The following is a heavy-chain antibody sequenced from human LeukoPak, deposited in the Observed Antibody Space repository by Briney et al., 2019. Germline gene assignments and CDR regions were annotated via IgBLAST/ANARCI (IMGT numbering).Heavy chain of an antibody. Sequence: GGSLRLSCAASGFTFSSYAMHWVRQAPGKGLEWVAVISYDGSNKYYADSVKGRFTISRDNSKNTLYLQMNSLRAEDTAVYYCASPSYYDSTGYFDYWGPGTLVTVSS. J-gene: IGHJ4*02. D-gene: IGHD3-22*01. CDR2: ISYDGSNK. CDR1: GFTFSSYA. CDR3: ASPSYYDSTGYFDY. V-gene: IGHV3-30*04.